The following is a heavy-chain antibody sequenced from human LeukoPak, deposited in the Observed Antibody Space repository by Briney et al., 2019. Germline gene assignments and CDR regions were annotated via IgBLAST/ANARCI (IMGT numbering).Heavy chain of an antibody. J-gene: IGHJ2*01. CDR3: ARGRGTNMVRGVITNYFDL. Sequence: ASVKVSCRGSGYTFTAHYIHGVRQARGQGLEGMGGIDPNSGGKNYAQKFLGSAIMTGDTSINTDFMELSRLRSDDTAIYYCARGRGTNMVRGVITNYFDLWGRGSLVTVSS. D-gene: IGHD3-10*01. CDR1: GYTFTAHY. CDR2: IDPNSGGK. V-gene: IGHV1-2*02.